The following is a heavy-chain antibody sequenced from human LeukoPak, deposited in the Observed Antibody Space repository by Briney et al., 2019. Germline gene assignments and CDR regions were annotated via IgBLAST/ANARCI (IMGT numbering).Heavy chain of an antibody. CDR2: MNPNSGNT. D-gene: IGHD2-21*01. V-gene: IGHV1-8*03. J-gene: IGHJ3*02. Sequence: ASVKVSCKASGYTFTSCDINWVRQATGQGLEWMGWMNPNSGNTGYAQKFQGRVTITRNTSISTAYMELSSLRSEDTAVYYCARYCGGDCYDGAFDIWGQGTMVTVSS. CDR1: GYTFTSCD. CDR3: ARYCGGDCYDGAFDI.